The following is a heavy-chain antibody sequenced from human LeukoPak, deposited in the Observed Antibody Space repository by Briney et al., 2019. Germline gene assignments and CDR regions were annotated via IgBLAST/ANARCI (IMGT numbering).Heavy chain of an antibody. CDR2: INPHSGFT. V-gene: IGHV1-2*02. D-gene: IGHD3-16*01. Sequence: ASVKVSCKASGYKFTDDYMHWVRQAPGQGLEFMGWINPHSGFTNYAQKFKGRVTMTRDTSISTAYLEVRSLTSDDTAVYYCAPTAEAYTSWWKVWGQGTLVTVSS. CDR1: GYKFTDDY. CDR3: APTAEAYTSWWKV. J-gene: IGHJ4*02.